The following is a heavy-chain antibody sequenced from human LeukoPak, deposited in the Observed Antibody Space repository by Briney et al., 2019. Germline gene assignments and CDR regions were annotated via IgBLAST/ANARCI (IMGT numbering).Heavy chain of an antibody. Sequence: PSETLSLTCTVSGGSISSSSYYWGWIRQPPGKGLEWIGEIYHSGSPNYNPSLKSRVTISVDKSKNQFSLKLTAVTAADTAVYFCASLTVGSTSWYFDLWGRGTLVTVSS. CDR2: IYHSGSP. V-gene: IGHV4-39*07. J-gene: IGHJ2*01. D-gene: IGHD2-2*01. CDR1: GGSISSSSYY. CDR3: ASLTVGSTSWYFDL.